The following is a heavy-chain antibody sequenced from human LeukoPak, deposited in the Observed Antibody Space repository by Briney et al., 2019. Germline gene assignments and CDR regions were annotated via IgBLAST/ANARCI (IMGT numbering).Heavy chain of an antibody. CDR3: ARDGDSYGKPNDAFDI. D-gene: IGHD2-21*02. J-gene: IGHJ3*02. V-gene: IGHV3-11*04. Sequence: GSLRLSCAASGFTFSDYYMSWIRQAPGKGLEWVSYISSSGSTIYYADSVKGRFTISRDNAKNSLYLQMNSLRAEDTAVYYCARDGDSYGKPNDAFDIWAKGQWSPSLQ. CDR2: ISSSGSTI. CDR1: GFTFSDYY.